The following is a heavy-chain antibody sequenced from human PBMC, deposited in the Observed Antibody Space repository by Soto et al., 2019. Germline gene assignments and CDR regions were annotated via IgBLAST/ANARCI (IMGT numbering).Heavy chain of an antibody. CDR3: AKDEDTMVRGGTYDY. D-gene: IGHD3-10*01. J-gene: IGHJ4*02. CDR1: GFTFSSYA. CDR2: ISGSGGST. V-gene: IGHV3-23*01. Sequence: GGSLRLSCAASGFTFSSYAMSWVRQAPGKGQEWVSAISGSGGSTYYADSVKGRFTISRDNSKNTLYLQMNSLRAEDTAVYYCAKDEDTMVRGGTYDYWGQGTLVTVSS.